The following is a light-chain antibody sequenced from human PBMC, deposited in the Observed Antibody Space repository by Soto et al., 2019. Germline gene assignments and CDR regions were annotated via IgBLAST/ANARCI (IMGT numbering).Light chain of an antibody. V-gene: IGLV2-14*01. Sequence: SALAQHGSVSGSPGQSTTISCTETSSDVGGYHYVSGYQQHPGKASKLRIYEVSNGPSGVSNRFSGSKSGNTASLTISGLQAEDEADYYCSSYTSSSPLGFGTGTKVAVL. CDR1: SSDVGGYHY. J-gene: IGLJ1*01. CDR3: SSYTSSSPLG. CDR2: EVS.